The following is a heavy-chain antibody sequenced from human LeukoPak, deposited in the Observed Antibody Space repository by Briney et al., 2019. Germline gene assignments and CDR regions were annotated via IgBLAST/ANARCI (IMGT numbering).Heavy chain of an antibody. V-gene: IGHV4-61*02. J-gene: IGHJ3*02. CDR1: GGSIGSGSYY. CDR2: IYTSGST. D-gene: IGHD1-26*01. CDR3: ARDGRYYYAFDI. Sequence: SETLSLTCTVSGGSIGSGSYYWSWIRQPAGKGLEWIGRIYTSGSTNYNPSLKSRVTISVDTSKNQFSLKLSSVTAADTAVYYCARDGRYYYAFDIWGQGTMVTVSS.